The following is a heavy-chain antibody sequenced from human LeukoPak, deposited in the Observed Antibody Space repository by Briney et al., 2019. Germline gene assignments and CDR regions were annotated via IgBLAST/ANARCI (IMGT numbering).Heavy chain of an antibody. V-gene: IGHV3-30*02. Sequence: GGSLRLSCAASGFTFDDYAMHWVRQAPGKGLEWVAFIRYDGSNKYYADSVKGRFTISRDNSKNTLYLQMNSLRAEDTAVYYCAKGPSGYYYYMDVWGKGTTVTVSS. CDR3: AKGPSGYYYYMDV. CDR2: IRYDGSNK. CDR1: GFTFDDYA. J-gene: IGHJ6*03.